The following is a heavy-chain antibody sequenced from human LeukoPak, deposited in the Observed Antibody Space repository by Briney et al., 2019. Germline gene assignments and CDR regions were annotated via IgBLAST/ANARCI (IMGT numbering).Heavy chain of an antibody. CDR1: GYTFTGYY. Sequence: ASVKLSCKASGYTFTGYYMHWVRQAPGQGLEWMGWINPNSGGTNYAQTFQGRVTITTDTSISTAYMELSRLRSDDTAVYYCASLYYYDSSGYYPDPEYYYYYGMDVWGQGTTVTVSS. J-gene: IGHJ6*02. D-gene: IGHD3-22*01. CDR2: INPNSGGT. CDR3: ASLYYYDSSGYYPDPEYYYYYGMDV. V-gene: IGHV1-2*02.